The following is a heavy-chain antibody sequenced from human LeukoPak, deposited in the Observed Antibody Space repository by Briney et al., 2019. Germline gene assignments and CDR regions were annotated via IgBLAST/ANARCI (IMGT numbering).Heavy chain of an antibody. CDR3: ARDLIAVAGPYYYGMNV. CDR1: GYTFTSYY. V-gene: IGHV1-46*01. J-gene: IGHJ6*02. Sequence: ASVKVSCKASGYTFTSYYMHWVRQAPGQGLEWMRIINPSGGSTSYAQKFQGRVTMTRDTSTSTVYMELSSLRSEDTAVYYCARDLIAVAGPYYYGMNVWGQGTTVTVSS. D-gene: IGHD6-19*01. CDR2: INPSGGST.